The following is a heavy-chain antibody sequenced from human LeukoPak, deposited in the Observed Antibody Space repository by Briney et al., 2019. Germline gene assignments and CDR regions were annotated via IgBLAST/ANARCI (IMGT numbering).Heavy chain of an antibody. CDR1: GGSFSGYY. J-gene: IGHJ6*02. Sequence: PSETLSLTCAVYGGSFSGYYWSWIRQPPGKGLEWIGEINHSGSTNYNPSLKSRVTISVDTSKNQFSLKLSSVTAADTAVYYCARAMYSSSLYYYGMDVWGQGTTVTVSS. V-gene: IGHV4-34*01. CDR2: INHSGST. D-gene: IGHD6-6*01. CDR3: ARAMYSSSLYYYGMDV.